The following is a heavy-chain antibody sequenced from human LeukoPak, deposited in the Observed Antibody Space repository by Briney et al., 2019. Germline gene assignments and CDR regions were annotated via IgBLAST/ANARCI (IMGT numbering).Heavy chain of an antibody. V-gene: IGHV3-21*01. J-gene: IGHJ3*02. Sequence: GGSLRLSCAASGFTFGSYSMNWVRQAPGKGLEWVSSISSSSSYIYYADSVKGRFTISRDNAKNSLYLQMNSLRAEDTAVYYCARARYGSGKFPSGAFDIWGQGTMVTVSS. CDR1: GFTFGSYS. CDR2: ISSSSSYI. D-gene: IGHD3-10*01. CDR3: ARARYGSGKFPSGAFDI.